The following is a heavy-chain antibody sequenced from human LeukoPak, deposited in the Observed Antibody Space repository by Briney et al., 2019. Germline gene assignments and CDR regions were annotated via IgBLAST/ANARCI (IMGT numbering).Heavy chain of an antibody. J-gene: IGHJ3*02. CDR1: GGTFSSYA. D-gene: IGHD5-24*01. V-gene: IGHV1-69*13. CDR2: IIPIFGTA. Sequence: SVKVSCKASGGTFSSYAISWVRQAPGQGLEWMGGIIPIFGTANYAQKFQGRVTITADESTSTAYMELSSLRSEDTAVYYCARDGGDGYILNAFDIWGQGTMVTVSS. CDR3: ARDGGDGYILNAFDI.